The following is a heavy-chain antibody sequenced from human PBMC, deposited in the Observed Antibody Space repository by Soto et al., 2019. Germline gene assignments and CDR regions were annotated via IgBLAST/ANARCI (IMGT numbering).Heavy chain of an antibody. D-gene: IGHD1-1*01. CDR3: ARGGIQLSYAFDY. V-gene: IGHV4-4*07. CDR2: IYTSGAT. Sequence: QVQLQESGPRLVKPSETLSLTCSVSGSSFSNFYWSWIRQPAGKGLEWIGRIYTSGATSYNPSLKSRVTMSVDTSQTQMSLTVRSVTAADTAVYFCARGGIQLSYAFDYWGPGILVTVSS. J-gene: IGHJ4*02. CDR1: GSSFSNFY.